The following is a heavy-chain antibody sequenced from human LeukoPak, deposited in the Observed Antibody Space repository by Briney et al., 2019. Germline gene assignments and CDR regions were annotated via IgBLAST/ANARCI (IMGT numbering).Heavy chain of an antibody. CDR1: GGSVSSYY. CDR2: IHNSGRT. D-gene: IGHD1-14*01. J-gene: IGHJ4*02. CDR3: ARHGTISSESYFDY. V-gene: IGHV4-59*08. Sequence: SETLSLTCSVSGGSVSSYYWSWIRQSPGKGLEWIGYIHNSGRTNYNPSLKSRVTGFVDTSKNQVSLRLSSVTAADTAVYYCARHGTISSESYFDYWGQGALVTVTS.